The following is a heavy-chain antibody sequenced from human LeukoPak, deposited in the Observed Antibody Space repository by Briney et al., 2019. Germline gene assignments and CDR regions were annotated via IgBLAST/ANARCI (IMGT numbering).Heavy chain of an antibody. D-gene: IGHD3-3*01. Sequence: QSGGSLRLSCAASGFSFSTYGMHWVRQAPGKGLEGVAFIRYDGSNKYYTDSVKGRFTISRDNSKNTLYLQMNSLRVEDTAVYYCAKDRHKLRFLEPPLGRFDYWGQGTLVTVSS. CDR1: GFSFSTYG. V-gene: IGHV3-30*02. J-gene: IGHJ4*02. CDR2: IRYDGSNK. CDR3: AKDRHKLRFLEPPLGRFDY.